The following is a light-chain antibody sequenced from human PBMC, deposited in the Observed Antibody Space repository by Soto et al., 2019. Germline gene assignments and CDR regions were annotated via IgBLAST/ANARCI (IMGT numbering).Light chain of an antibody. J-gene: IGLJ2*01. V-gene: IGLV1-51*01. CDR2: DNI. CDR3: GTWDSSLSGGV. Sequence: QSVLTQPPSVSAAPGQTVTISCSGSNSNIGTKNVSWYQQLPGTAPKLLIYDNIKRPSGIPDRFSASKSGTSATLAITGLQTGDEADYYCGTWDSSLSGGVFGGGTKLTVL. CDR1: NSNIGTKN.